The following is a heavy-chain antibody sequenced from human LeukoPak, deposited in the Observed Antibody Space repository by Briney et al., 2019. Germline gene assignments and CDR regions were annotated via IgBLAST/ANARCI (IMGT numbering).Heavy chain of an antibody. Sequence: SETLSLTCTVSGGSISSHYWSWIRQPPGKGLEWIGYIYYSGSTNYNPSLKSRVTISVDTSKNQFSLKLSSVTAADTAVYYCARGRYSSSLDYWGQGTLVTVPS. CDR2: IYYSGST. CDR1: GGSISSHY. D-gene: IGHD6-6*01. J-gene: IGHJ4*02. CDR3: ARGRYSSSLDY. V-gene: IGHV4-59*11.